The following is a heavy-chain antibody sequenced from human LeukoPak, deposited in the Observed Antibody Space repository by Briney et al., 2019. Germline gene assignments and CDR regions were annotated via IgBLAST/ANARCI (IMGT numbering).Heavy chain of an antibody. Sequence: KPSETLSLTCTVSGGSISSYYWSWIRQPPGKGLEWIGYIYYSGSTNYNPSLKSRVTISVDTSKNQFSLKLSSVTAADTAVYYCARAPPSGGNVLFDYWGQGTLVTVSS. CDR2: IYYSGST. V-gene: IGHV4-59*12. CDR3: ARAPPSGGNVLFDY. CDR1: GGSISSYY. D-gene: IGHD2-15*01. J-gene: IGHJ4*02.